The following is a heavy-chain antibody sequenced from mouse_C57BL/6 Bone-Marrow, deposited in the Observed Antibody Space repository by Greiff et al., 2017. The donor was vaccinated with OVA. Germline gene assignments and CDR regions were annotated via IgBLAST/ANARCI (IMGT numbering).Heavy chain of an antibody. D-gene: IGHD2-5*01. V-gene: IGHV1-26*01. CDR1: GYTFTDYY. Sequence: EVQLQQSGPELVKPGASVKISCKASGYTFTDYYMNWVKQSHGKSLEWIGDINPNNGGTSYNQKFKGKATLTVDKSSSTAYMELRSLTSEDSAVYYCAYYSNYPWFAYWGQGTLVTVSA. CDR3: AYYSNYPWFAY. CDR2: INPNNGGT. J-gene: IGHJ3*01.